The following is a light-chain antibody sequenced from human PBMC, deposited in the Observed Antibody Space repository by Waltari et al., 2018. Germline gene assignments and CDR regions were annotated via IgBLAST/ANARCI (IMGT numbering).Light chain of an antibody. V-gene: IGLV3-21*02. Sequence: SYVLTQPPSVSVAPGQTARITCGGNNIGSKSVHWYQQKPGQAPVLVVYDVSGWPSGTPERFSGSNSGNTATLTISRVEAGDEADYYCQVWDSSSDLVAFGGGTKLTVL. CDR3: QVWDSSSDLVA. J-gene: IGLJ2*01. CDR1: NIGSKS. CDR2: DVS.